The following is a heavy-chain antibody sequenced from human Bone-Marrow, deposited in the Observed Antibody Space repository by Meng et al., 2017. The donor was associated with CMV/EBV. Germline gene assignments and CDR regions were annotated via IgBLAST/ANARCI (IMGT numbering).Heavy chain of an antibody. CDR1: GFTFSDHY. D-gene: IGHD1-26*01. CDR3: TRGGSGSYYDY. V-gene: IGHV3-72*01. Sequence: ASGFTFSDHYMDWVRQAPGKGLEWVGRTRNKVSTYTTEYAASVKGRFTISRDDSKNSLYLQMNSLKTEDTAVYYCTRGGSGSYYDYWGQGTLVTVSS. CDR2: TRNKVSTYTT. J-gene: IGHJ4*02.